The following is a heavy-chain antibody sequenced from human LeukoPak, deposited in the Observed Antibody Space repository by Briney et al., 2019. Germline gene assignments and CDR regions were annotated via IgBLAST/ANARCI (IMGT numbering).Heavy chain of an antibody. CDR3: ARLGSSHYFDY. CDR1: GYTFTDYY. J-gene: IGHJ4*02. Sequence: ASVKVSCKASGYTFTDYYIHWVRHAPGQGLEWMGWINPDSGGTDSAQKFQGRVTMTWDTSISTASMELTRLISDDTAVYFCARLGSSHYFDYWGQGTLVTVSS. CDR2: INPDSGGT. D-gene: IGHD6-13*01. V-gene: IGHV1-2*02.